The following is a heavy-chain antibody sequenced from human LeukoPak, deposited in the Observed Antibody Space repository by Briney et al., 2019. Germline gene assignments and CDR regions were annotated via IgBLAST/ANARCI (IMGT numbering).Heavy chain of an antibody. D-gene: IGHD3-10*01. V-gene: IGHV4-34*01. Sequence: SETLSLTCAVYGGSFSGYYWSWIRQPPGKGLEWIGEINHSGSTNYNPSLKSRVTISVDTSKNQFSLKLSSVTAADTAVYYCARDGWFGELPFDYWGQGTLVTVSS. CDR1: GGSFSGYY. J-gene: IGHJ4*02. CDR2: INHSGST. CDR3: ARDGWFGELPFDY.